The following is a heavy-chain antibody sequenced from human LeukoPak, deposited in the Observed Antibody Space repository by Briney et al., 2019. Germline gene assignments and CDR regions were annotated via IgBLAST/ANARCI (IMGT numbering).Heavy chain of an antibody. J-gene: IGHJ4*02. V-gene: IGHV3-23*01. CDR1: GFTFSSYA. D-gene: IGHD5-18*01. CDR3: ARGRTLGSYDYSHFDY. Sequence: GGSLRLSCAASGFTFSSYAMSWVRQAPGKGLEWVSAISGSGGSTYYADSVRGRFTISRDNSKNTLYLQINNLRAEDTAVYFCARGRTLGSYDYSHFDYWGQGTLVTVSS. CDR2: ISGSGGST.